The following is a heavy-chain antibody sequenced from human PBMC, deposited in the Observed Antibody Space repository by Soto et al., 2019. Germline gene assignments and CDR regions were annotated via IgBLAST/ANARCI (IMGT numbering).Heavy chain of an antibody. V-gene: IGHV3-72*01. CDR1: GFTFSDHY. CDR3: ARGVVSDY. Sequence: GSLRLSCAASGFTFSDHYMDWVRQAPGKGLEWVGRTRNKANSYTTEYAASVKGRFTISRDDSKNSLYLQMNSLKTEDTAVYYCARGVVSDYWGQGTLVTVSS. D-gene: IGHD2-8*02. CDR2: TRNKANSYTT. J-gene: IGHJ4*02.